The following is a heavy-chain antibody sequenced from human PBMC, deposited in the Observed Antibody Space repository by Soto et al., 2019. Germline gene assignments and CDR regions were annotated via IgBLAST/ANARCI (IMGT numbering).Heavy chain of an antibody. CDR3: ARVAGSDSSGYYSDY. CDR1: GYTFIYYD. V-gene: IGHV1-8*01. CDR2: MNPNSGNT. J-gene: IGHJ4*01. Sequence: QVQLVQSGAEVKKPGASVKVSCKASGYTFIYYDINWVRQATGQGLEWMGWMNPNSGNTGYAQKFQGRVTMTRSTSISTAYMELSSLTSEDTAVHYCARVAGSDSSGYYSDYWGHGTLVTVSS. D-gene: IGHD3-22*01.